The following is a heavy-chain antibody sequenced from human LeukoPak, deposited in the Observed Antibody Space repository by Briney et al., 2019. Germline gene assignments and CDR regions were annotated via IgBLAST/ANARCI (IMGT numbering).Heavy chain of an antibody. V-gene: IGHV3-23*01. CDR1: GFTFSSYA. CDR2: ISGNGGST. D-gene: IGHD3-3*01. CDR3: AKLVYDFWSGYYFGGFDY. J-gene: IGHJ4*02. Sequence: GGSLRLSCAASGFTFSSYAMSWVRQAPGKGLEWVSAISGNGGSTYYADSVKGRFTISRDNSKNTLYLQMNSLRAEDTAVYYCAKLVYDFWSGYYFGGFDYWGQGTLVTVSS.